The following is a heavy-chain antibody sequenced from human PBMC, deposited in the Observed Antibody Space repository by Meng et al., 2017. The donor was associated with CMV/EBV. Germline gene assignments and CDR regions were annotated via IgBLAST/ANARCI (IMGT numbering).Heavy chain of an antibody. D-gene: IGHD3-3*01. CDR3: ARGGLFWSGYYPYYYYGMDV. J-gene: IGHJ6*02. V-gene: IGHV4-61*01. CDR2: IYYSGST. CDR1: GGSVSSGSYY. Sequence: GSLSLTCTVSGGSVSSGSYYWSWIRQPPGKGLEWIGYIYYSGSTNYNPSLKSRVTISVDTSKNQFSLKLSSVTAADTAVYYCARGGLFWSGYYPYYYYGMDVWGQGTTVTVSS.